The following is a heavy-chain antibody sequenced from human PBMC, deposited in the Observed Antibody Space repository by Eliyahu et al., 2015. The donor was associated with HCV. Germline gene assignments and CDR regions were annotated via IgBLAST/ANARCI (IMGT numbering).Heavy chain of an antibody. J-gene: IGHJ4*02. Sequence: VSGISGSGFSTYYADSVKGRFTISRDNSKNTLYLQMNSLRAEDTAVYYCTRPYDSTGYNFDYWGQGTLVTVSS. V-gene: IGHV3-23*01. CDR2: ISGSGFST. CDR3: TRPYDSTGYNFDY. D-gene: IGHD3-22*01.